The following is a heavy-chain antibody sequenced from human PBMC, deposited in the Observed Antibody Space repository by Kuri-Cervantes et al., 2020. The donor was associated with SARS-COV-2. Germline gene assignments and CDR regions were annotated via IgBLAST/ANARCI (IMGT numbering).Heavy chain of an antibody. CDR2: ISSSSSYI. CDR3: AKEPAAIGYYYMDV. V-gene: IGHV3-21*01. J-gene: IGHJ6*03. Sequence: GESLKISCAASGFTFSDYYMNWVRQAPGKGLEWVSSISSSSSYIYYADSVEGRFTISRDNAKNSLYLQMNSLRAEDTAVYYCAKEPAAIGYYYMDVWGKGTTVTVSS. CDR1: GFTFSDYY. D-gene: IGHD2-2*02.